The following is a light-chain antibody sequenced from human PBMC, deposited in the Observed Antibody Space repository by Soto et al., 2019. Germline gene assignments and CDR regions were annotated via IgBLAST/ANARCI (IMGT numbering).Light chain of an antibody. Sequence: EIVMTQSPATLSVSPGERATLYCRASQSVSSNLAWYQQKPGQAPRLLIYGASTRATGIPARFSGSGSGTEFTLIISSLQSEDFTVYYCQQYSNWPPWTFGQGTKVDIK. CDR3: QQYSNWPPWT. V-gene: IGKV3-15*01. CDR1: QSVSSN. CDR2: GAS. J-gene: IGKJ1*01.